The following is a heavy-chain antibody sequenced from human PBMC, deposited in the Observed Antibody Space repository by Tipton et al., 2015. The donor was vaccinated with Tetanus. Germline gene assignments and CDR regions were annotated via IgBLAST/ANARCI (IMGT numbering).Heavy chain of an antibody. V-gene: IGHV3-53*05. D-gene: IGHD2-21*02. J-gene: IGHJ6*02. CDR3: AKDTGVTPHYGMDV. Sequence: SLRLSCAASGFTVSSNYMSWVRQAPGKGLEWVSVIYSGGSTYYADSVKGRSTISRDNGKSSLFLQMNSLRAEDTALYYCAKDTGVTPHYGMDVWGQGTTVTVSS. CDR2: IYSGGST. CDR1: GFTVSSNY.